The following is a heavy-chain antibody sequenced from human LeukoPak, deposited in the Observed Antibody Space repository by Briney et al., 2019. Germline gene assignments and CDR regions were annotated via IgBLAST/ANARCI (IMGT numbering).Heavy chain of an antibody. V-gene: IGHV4-39*01. CDR2: IYYSGST. D-gene: IGHD1-26*01. J-gene: IGHJ4*02. Sequence: SETLSLTCTVSGGSISSSSYYWGWIRQPPGKGLEWIGSIYYSGSTYYNPSLKSRVTISVDASKNQFSLKLSSVTAADTAVYYCATEMRGSYPFDYWGQGTLVTVSS. CDR3: ATEMRGSYPFDY. CDR1: GGSISSSSYY.